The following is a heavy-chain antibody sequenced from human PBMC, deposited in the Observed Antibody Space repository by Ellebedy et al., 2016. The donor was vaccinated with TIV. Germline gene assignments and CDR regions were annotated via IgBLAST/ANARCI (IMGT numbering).Heavy chain of an antibody. CDR3: TSWGDYGGNRHLDY. D-gene: IGHD4-23*01. CDR2: FYYNGST. CDR1: GGSISSYF. V-gene: IGHV4-59*01. Sequence: SETLSLXXTVSGGSISSYFWSWIRQPPEKGLEWIGHFYYNGSTNYNPSLKSRVTISGDTSKNQFSLELSSVTAADTAVYYCTSWGDYGGNRHLDYWGQGTPVTVAS. J-gene: IGHJ4*02.